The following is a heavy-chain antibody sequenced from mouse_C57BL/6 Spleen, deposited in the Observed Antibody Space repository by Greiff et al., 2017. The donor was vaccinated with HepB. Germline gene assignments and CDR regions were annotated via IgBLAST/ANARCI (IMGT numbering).Heavy chain of an antibody. CDR3: ASGDDRWLLS. CDR2: IDPSDSYT. CDR1: GYTFTSYW. J-gene: IGHJ2*01. Sequence: QVQLQQPGAELVMPGASVKLSCKASGYTFTSYWMHWVKQRPGQGLEWIGEIDPSDSYTNYNQKFKGKSTLTVDKSSSTAYMQLSSLTSEDSAVYYCASGDDRWLLSWGQGTTLTVSS. D-gene: IGHD2-3*01. V-gene: IGHV1-69*01.